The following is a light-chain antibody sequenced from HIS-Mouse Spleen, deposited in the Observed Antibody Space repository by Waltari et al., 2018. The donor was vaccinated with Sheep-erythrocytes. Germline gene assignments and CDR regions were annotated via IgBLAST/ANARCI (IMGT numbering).Light chain of an antibody. CDR2: EGS. CDR3: CSYAGSSTPWV. CDR1: SSDVVSYNL. V-gene: IGLV2-23*01. J-gene: IGLJ3*02. Sequence: GQSITISCTGTSSDVVSYNLVSWYQQHPGKAPKLMIYEGSKRPSGVSNRFSGSKSGNTASLTISGLQAEDEADYYCCSYAGSSTPWVFGGGTKLTVL.